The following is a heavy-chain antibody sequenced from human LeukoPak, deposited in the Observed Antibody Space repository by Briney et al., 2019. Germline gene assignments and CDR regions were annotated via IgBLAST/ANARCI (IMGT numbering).Heavy chain of an antibody. CDR2: IIPIFGTA. Sequence: ASVKVSCKASGYTFTSYGISWVRQAPGQGLEWMGGIIPIFGTANYAQKFQGRVTITADESTSTAYMELSSLRSEDTAVYYCARDLVFCSSTSCFGMDVWGKGTTVTISS. J-gene: IGHJ6*04. CDR1: GYTFTSYG. V-gene: IGHV1-69*13. D-gene: IGHD2-2*01. CDR3: ARDLVFCSSTSCFGMDV.